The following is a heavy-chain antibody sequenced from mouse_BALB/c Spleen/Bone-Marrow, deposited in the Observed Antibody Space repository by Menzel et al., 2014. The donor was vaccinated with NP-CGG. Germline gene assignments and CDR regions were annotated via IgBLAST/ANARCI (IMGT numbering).Heavy chain of an antibody. CDR1: GFDFRRYW. CDR2: INPDSSTI. V-gene: IGHV4-1*02. D-gene: IGHD1-2*01. J-gene: IGHJ3*01. Sequence: EVQLQQSGGGLVQPGGSLKLSWAASGFDFRRYWRSWVRQAPGKGLEWIGEINPDSSTINYTPSLKDKFIISRDNAKNTLYLQMSKVRSEDTALYYCARMHYYGYVAYWGQGTLVTVSA. CDR3: ARMHYYGYVAY.